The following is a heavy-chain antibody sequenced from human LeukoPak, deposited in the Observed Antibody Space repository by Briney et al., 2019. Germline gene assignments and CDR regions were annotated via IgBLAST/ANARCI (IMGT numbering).Heavy chain of an antibody. CDR1: GFTVSSNY. CDR2: IYSGGST. J-gene: IGHJ4*02. D-gene: IGHD6-19*01. CDR3: ARVKSSGWYSDY. V-gene: IGHV3-53*01. Sequence: GGSLRLSCAASGFTVSSNYMSWVRQAPGKGLEWVSVIYSGGSTYYADSVKGGFTISRDNSKNTLYLQMNSLRAEDTAVYYCARVKSSGWYSDYWGQGTLVTVSS.